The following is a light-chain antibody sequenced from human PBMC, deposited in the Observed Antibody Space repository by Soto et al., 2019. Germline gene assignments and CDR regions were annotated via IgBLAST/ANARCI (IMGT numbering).Light chain of an antibody. V-gene: IGLV2-23*03. Sequence: QSALTQPASVSGSPGQSITISCTGTSSDVGSYNLVSWYQQHPGKAPRLMIYEGTERPSGVPNRFSGSKSGNTASLTISGLQAEDEADYYCCSYAGSSSFLDVFGTGTKLTVL. CDR3: CSYAGSSSFLDV. CDR1: SSDVGSYNL. J-gene: IGLJ1*01. CDR2: EGT.